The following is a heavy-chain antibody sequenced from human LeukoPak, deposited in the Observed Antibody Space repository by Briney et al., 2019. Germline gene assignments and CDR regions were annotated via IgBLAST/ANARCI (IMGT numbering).Heavy chain of an antibody. CDR1: GGSISSSNW. CDR3: ARRFHYYDSSGYFTRRGPFDY. V-gene: IGHV4-4*02. D-gene: IGHD3-22*01. CDR2: IYHSGST. J-gene: IGHJ4*02. Sequence: SGTLSLTCAVSGGSISSSNWWSWVRQPPGKGLEWIGEIYHSGSTNYNPSLKSRVTIPVDTSKNQFSLKLSSVTAADTAVYYCARRFHYYDSSGYFTRRGPFDYWGQGTLVTVSS.